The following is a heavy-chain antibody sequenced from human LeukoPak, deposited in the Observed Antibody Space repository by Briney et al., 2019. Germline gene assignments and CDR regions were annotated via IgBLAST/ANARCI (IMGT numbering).Heavy chain of an antibody. J-gene: IGHJ4*02. CDR2: INPNSGGA. Sequence: GASVKVSCTASGYTFTGCYMHWVRQAPGQGLEWMGWINPNSGGANYAQKFQGWVTMTRDTSISTAYMELSRLRSDDTAVYYCARSSSGYYPYYFDYWGQGTLVTVSS. CDR3: ARSSSGYYPYYFDY. D-gene: IGHD3-22*01. CDR1: GYTFTGCY. V-gene: IGHV1-2*04.